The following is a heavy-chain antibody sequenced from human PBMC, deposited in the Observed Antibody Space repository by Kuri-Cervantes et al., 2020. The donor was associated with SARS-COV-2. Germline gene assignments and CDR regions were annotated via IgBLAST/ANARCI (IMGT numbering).Heavy chain of an antibody. D-gene: IGHD4-11*01. CDR2: ISYDGSNK. CDR3: ASAIMTTVSPFDY. V-gene: IGHV3-30-3*01. J-gene: IGHJ4*02. Sequence: GESLKISCAASGFTFSSYAMHWVRQAPGKGLEWVAVISYDGSNKYYADSVKGRFTISRDNAKNSLYLQMNSLRAEDTAVYFCASAIMTTVSPFDYWGQGTLVTVSS. CDR1: GFTFSSYA.